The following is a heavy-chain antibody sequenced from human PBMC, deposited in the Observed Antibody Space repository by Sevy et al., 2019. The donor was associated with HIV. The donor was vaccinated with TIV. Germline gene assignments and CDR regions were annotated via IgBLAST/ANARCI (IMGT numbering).Heavy chain of an antibody. V-gene: IGHV3-30*03. J-gene: IGHJ4*02. CDR2: ISYDGRDK. CDR1: GFNFRIYA. D-gene: IGHD1-26*01. Sequence: GGALRLSCAASGFNFRIYAMHWVRQAPGKGLGWVAVISYDGRDKFYAESVKGRFTISRDNSKNMVFLQLNSLRGDDTAVYYCATGRQGATYGYWGQGTPVTVSS. CDR3: ATGRQGATYGY.